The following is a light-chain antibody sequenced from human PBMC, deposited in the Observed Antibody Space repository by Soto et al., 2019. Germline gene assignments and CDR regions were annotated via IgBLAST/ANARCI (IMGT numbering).Light chain of an antibody. J-gene: IGLJ2*01. CDR3: ASWDDRLGAVI. Sequence: QSVLTQSPSASGTPGQKVFISCSGSSSNIGGTNYAYWYQQLPGAAPKLLMHSNNLRPSGVPERISGSKFGTAASLAISGLRSEDEAVYYCASWDDRLGAVIFGGGTKVTVL. V-gene: IGLV1-47*02. CDR2: SNN. CDR1: SSNIGGTNY.